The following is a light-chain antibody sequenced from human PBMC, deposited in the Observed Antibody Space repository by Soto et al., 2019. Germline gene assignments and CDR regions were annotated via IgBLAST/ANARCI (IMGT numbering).Light chain of an antibody. CDR1: LSVSSN. CDR2: GAS. V-gene: IGKV3-15*01. Sequence: IVMTQSPATLSVSPGQRATLSCRASLSVSSNLAWYQHKPGQAPRLLIYGASTRATGIPARFSGSGSGTEFTLTISSLQSEDGALYYCQQYDKWPYTFGQGTNLEIK. CDR3: QQYDKWPYT. J-gene: IGKJ2*01.